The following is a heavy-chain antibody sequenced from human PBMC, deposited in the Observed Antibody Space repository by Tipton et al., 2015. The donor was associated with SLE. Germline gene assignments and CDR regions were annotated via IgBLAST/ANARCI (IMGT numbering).Heavy chain of an antibody. D-gene: IGHD7-27*01. J-gene: IGHJ4*02. V-gene: IGHV3-9*03. CDR1: GFTFDDYA. CDR2: ISWNSGSK. Sequence: RSLRLSCAASGFTFDDYAMHWVRQAPGKGLEWVSGISWNSGSKRYADSVRGRFTISRDNAKNSLHLQMNSLRADDMAFYYCAKGGLTESDYFDYWGQGTLVTVSS. CDR3: AKGGLTESDYFDY.